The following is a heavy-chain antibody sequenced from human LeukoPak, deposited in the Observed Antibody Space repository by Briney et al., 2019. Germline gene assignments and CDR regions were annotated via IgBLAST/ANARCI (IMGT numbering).Heavy chain of an antibody. Sequence: GGSLRLSCGASGFTFSSYAMSWVRQAPGEGLEWVGHIKSKTAGGTTDYAAPVKGRFTISRDDSKKTVYLQMNSLKTEDTAVYYCTTEYYSNRYNSWGQGALVIVSS. CDR2: IKSKTAGGTT. CDR1: GFTFSSYA. J-gene: IGHJ4*02. V-gene: IGHV3-15*01. D-gene: IGHD3-16*02. CDR3: TTEYYSNRYNS.